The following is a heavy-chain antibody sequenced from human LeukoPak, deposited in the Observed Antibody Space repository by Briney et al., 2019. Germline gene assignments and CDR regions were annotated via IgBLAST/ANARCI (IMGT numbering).Heavy chain of an antibody. J-gene: IGHJ4*02. CDR2: IASKTYGGTA. V-gene: IGHV3-49*04. CDR3: SRDQTPYY. Sequence: LSGGSLRLSCTASGFTFCDYAMTWVRQAPGKGLEWGGFIASKTYGGTAEYAASVKGRFTISRDDSKSIAYLQMTSLKTEDTAVYFCSRDQTPYYWGQGTLVTVSS. CDR1: GFTFCDYA.